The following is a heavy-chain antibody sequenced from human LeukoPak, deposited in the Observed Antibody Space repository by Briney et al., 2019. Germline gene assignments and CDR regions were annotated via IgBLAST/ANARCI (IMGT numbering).Heavy chain of an antibody. J-gene: IGHJ4*02. D-gene: IGHD2-2*01. CDR2: ISGSGGST. Sequence: PGGSLRLSCAASGFTFSSYAMSWVRQAPGKGLEWVSAISGSGGSTYYADSVKGRSTISRDNSKNTLYLQMNSLRAEDTAVYYCAKDPANDPSRFDYWGQGTLVTVSS. V-gene: IGHV3-23*01. CDR3: AKDPANDPSRFDY. CDR1: GFTFSSYA.